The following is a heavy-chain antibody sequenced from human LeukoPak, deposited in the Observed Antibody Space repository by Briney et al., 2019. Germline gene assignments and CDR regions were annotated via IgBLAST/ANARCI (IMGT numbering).Heavy chain of an antibody. Sequence: GGSLRLSCAASGFTFSTYAMTWVRQAPGRGLEWVSTIRGSGGSTYYADSVKGRFTISRDISKNTLYLQMNNLRAEDTAVYYCARYCSGGNCYAGLVYWGQGTLVAVSS. CDR1: GFTFSTYA. J-gene: IGHJ1*01. CDR2: IRGSGGST. CDR3: ARYCSGGNCYAGLVY. V-gene: IGHV3-23*01. D-gene: IGHD2-15*01.